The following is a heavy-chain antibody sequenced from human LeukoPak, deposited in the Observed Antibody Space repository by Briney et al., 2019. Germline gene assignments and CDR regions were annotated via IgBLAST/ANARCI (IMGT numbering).Heavy chain of an antibody. CDR3: ARRSGIAVAGAFDY. D-gene: IGHD6-19*01. CDR1: GYTFTGYY. Sequence: ASVKVSCKASGYTFTGYYMHWVRQAPGQGLEWMGWISTYNGNTNYAQKFQGRVTMTRDTSISTAYMELSRLRSDDTAVYYCARRSGIAVAGAFDYWGQGTLVTVSS. J-gene: IGHJ4*02. CDR2: ISTYNGNT. V-gene: IGHV1-2*02.